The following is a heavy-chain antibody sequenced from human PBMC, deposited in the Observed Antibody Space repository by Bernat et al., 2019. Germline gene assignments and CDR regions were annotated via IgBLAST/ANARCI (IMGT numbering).Heavy chain of an antibody. V-gene: IGHV3-15*01. CDR3: TTEQRCITIFGVVRSLNCFDY. D-gene: IGHD3-3*01. Sequence: EVQLVESGGGLVKPGGSLRLSCAASGFTFSNAWMSWVRQAPGKGLEWVGRIKSKTDGGTTDYAAPVKGSFTITRDDSKNTLYLQMKSLKTEDTAVYYCTTEQRCITIFGVVRSLNCFDYWGQGTLVTVSS. CDR2: IKSKTDGGTT. J-gene: IGHJ4*02. CDR1: GFTFSNAW.